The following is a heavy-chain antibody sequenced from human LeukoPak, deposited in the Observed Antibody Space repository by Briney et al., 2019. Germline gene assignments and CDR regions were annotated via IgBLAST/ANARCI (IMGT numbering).Heavy chain of an antibody. CDR2: ISWNSGSI. V-gene: IGHV3-9*01. D-gene: IGHD6-13*01. CDR1: GFTFDDYA. J-gene: IGHJ4*02. CDR3: AKDRAALDY. Sequence: PSGGSLRLSCAASGFTFDDYAMHWVRQAPGKGLEWVSGISWNSGSIGYADSVKGRFTISRDNAKNSLYLQMNSLRAEDTALYYCAKDRAALDYWGQGTLVTVSS.